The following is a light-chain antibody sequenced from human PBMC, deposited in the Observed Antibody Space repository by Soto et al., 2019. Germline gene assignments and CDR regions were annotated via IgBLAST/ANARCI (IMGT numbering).Light chain of an antibody. Sequence: IQLTPSPSSLSASVGDRVTITCRARQGISSYLAWYQQKPGKAPKLLIYAASTLQSGVPSRFSGSGSGTDFTLSICSLQPEDFATYYCQQLNNPLVFGGVTKVEIK. CDR1: QGISSY. J-gene: IGKJ4*01. CDR2: AAS. V-gene: IGKV1-9*01. CDR3: QQLNNPLV.